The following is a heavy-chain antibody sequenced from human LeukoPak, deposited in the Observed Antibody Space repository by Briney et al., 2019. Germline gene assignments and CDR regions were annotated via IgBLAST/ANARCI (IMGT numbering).Heavy chain of an antibody. V-gene: IGHV3-30*18. CDR3: ANTYSSSWYPWFDP. CDR2: ISYDGSNK. D-gene: IGHD6-13*01. Sequence: GGSLRLSCAASGFTFSSYGMHWVRQAPGKGLEWVAVISYDGSNKYYADSVKGRFTISRDNSKNTLYLQMNSLRAEDTAVYYRANTYSSSWYPWFDPWGQGTLVTVSS. CDR1: GFTFSSYG. J-gene: IGHJ5*02.